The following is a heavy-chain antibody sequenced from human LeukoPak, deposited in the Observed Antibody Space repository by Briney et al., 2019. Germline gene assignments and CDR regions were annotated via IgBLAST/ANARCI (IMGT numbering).Heavy chain of an antibody. CDR3: AKIPTSLTYYYDSSGTLDY. CDR1: GFTFSSYA. V-gene: IGHV3-23*01. J-gene: IGHJ4*02. Sequence: GGSLRLSCAASGFTFSSYALSWVRQAPGKGLEWVSGISGSISGSGGSTYYADSVKGRFTISRDNSKNTLYLQMNSLRAEDTAVYYCAKIPTSLTYYYDSSGTLDYWGQGTLVTVSS. CDR2: ISGSISGSGGST. D-gene: IGHD3-22*01.